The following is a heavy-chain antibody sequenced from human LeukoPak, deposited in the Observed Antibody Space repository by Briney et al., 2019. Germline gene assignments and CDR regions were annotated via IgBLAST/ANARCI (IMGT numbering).Heavy chain of an antibody. J-gene: IGHJ4*02. CDR3: ARDGQWLEDFDY. Sequence: ASVKVSCKASGYSFTSHYMHWVRQAPGQGLEWLGLINPSGSSTLYAQKFQGRVTMTRDMSTTTDYMELSSLRAEDTAVYYCARDGQWLEDFDYWGQGTLVTVSS. CDR1: GYSFTSHY. V-gene: IGHV1-46*01. D-gene: IGHD6-19*01. CDR2: INPSGSST.